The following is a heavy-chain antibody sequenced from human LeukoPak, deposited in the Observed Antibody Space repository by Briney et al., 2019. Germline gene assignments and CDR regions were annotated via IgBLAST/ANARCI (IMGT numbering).Heavy chain of an antibody. CDR1: GFTFSSYG. J-gene: IGHJ4*02. D-gene: IGHD3-16*01. V-gene: IGHV3-30*03. Sequence: PGGSLRLSCAASGFTFSSYGMHWVRQAPGKGLEWVAVISYDGSNKYYADSVKGRFTISRDNSKNTLYLQMNSLRAEDTAVYYCATGPGDYYFDYWGQGTLVTVSS. CDR2: ISYDGSNK. CDR3: ATGPGDYYFDY.